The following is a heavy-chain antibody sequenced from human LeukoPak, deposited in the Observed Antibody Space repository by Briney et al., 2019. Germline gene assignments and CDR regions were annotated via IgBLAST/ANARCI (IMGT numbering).Heavy chain of an antibody. CDR2: IKQDATEI. CDR3: ARGDSNGWAL. D-gene: IGHD6-19*01. CDR1: GFSFRNSW. Sequence: PGGSLRLSCAASGFSFRNSWMSWVRQAPGKGLEWVANIKQDATEIYYADSVKGRLTISRDNARKSLFLQMNSPRAEDTAVYYCARGDSNGWALGGQGTLVTVSS. J-gene: IGHJ4*02. V-gene: IGHV3-7*01.